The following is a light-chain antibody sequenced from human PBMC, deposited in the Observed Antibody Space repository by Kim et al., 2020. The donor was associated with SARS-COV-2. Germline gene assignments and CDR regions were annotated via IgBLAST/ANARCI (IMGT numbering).Light chain of an antibody. J-gene: IGLJ3*02. CDR1: SSDVGGYKN. CDR2: DVS. V-gene: IGLV2-14*04. CDR3: SSYTSNNTWV. Sequence: GQSITISCTGTSSDVGGYKNISWYQQHPSKAPKNMIYDVSTRPSGVSNRFSGSKSGNTASLTISGLQTEDEADYYCSSYTSNNTWVFGGGTQLTVL.